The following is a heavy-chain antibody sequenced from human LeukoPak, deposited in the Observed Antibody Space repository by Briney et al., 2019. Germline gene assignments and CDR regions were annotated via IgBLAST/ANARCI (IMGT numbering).Heavy chain of an antibody. CDR3: ARSGAVAGTWSYYFDY. D-gene: IGHD6-19*01. V-gene: IGHV3-43*02. CDR1: GFTFDDYA. J-gene: IGHJ4*02. Sequence: GGSPRLSCAASGFTFDDYAMHWVRQAPGKGLEWVSLISGDGGSTYYADSVKGRFTISRDNAKNSLYLQMNSLRAEDTALYYCARSGAVAGTWSYYFDYWGQGTLVTVSS. CDR2: ISGDGGST.